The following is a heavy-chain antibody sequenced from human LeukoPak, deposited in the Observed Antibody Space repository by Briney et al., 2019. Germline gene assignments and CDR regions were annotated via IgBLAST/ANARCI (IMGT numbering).Heavy chain of an antibody. V-gene: IGHV1-69*05. CDR3: ARGLPKGPYGMDV. Sequence: SVKVSCKASGGTFSSYAISWVRQAPGQGLEWMGGIIPIFGTANYAQKFQGRVTITTDESTSTAYMELSSLRSEDTAVYYCARGLPKGPYGMDVWGQGTTVTVSS. CDR2: IIPIFGTA. J-gene: IGHJ6*02. CDR1: GGTFSSYA.